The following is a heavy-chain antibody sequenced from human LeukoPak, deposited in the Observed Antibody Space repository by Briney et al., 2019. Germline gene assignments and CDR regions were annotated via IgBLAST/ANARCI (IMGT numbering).Heavy chain of an antibody. CDR1: GYTFTGYY. V-gene: IGHV1-2*02. CDR3: ARGSRIVPYYYYYMDV. CDR2: INPNSGGT. Sequence: GASVKVSCKASGYTFTGYYIHWVRQAPGQGLEWMGWINPNSGGTNSAQKFQGRVTMTRDTSISTAYMDLSRLRSDDTAIYYCARGSRIVPYYYYYMDVWGKGTTVTISS. D-gene: IGHD3-16*02. J-gene: IGHJ6*03.